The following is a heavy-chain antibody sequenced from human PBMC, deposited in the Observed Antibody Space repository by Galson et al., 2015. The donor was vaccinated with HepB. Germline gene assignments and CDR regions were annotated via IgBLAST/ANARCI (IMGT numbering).Heavy chain of an antibody. Sequence: VKVSCKASGGTFSSYAISWVRQAPGQGLEWMGGIIPIFGTANYAQKFQGRVTITADESTSTAYMELSSLRSEDTAVYYCARDLTATETGDQDYWGQGTLVTVSS. CDR3: ARDLTATETGDQDY. D-gene: IGHD4-17*01. V-gene: IGHV1-69*13. CDR1: GGTFSSYA. CDR2: IIPIFGTA. J-gene: IGHJ4*02.